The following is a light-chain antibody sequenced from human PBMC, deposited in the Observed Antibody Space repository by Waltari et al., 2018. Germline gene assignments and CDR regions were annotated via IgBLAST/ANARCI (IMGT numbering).Light chain of an antibody. J-gene: IGKJ2*01. V-gene: IGKV1-5*03. CDR1: QRINKW. Sequence: DIQVTQSPSTLSASVGDRVTITCRTSQRINKWVSWYQQKPGKTPKLLIYRASSLESGVPSRFRGSGSATELTLSISGLQPDDVATYYCQQYNSYPYTFGQGTKVEI. CDR3: QQYNSYPYT. CDR2: RAS.